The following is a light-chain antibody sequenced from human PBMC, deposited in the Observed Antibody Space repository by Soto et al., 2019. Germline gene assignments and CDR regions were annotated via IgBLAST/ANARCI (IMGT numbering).Light chain of an antibody. Sequence: EIVLTPSPDPLSLSPGERATLSCSASQSVSSSYLAWYQQKPGQAPRLLIYGASNRATGIPDRFSGSGSGTDFTLTISRLEPEDFAVYYCQQYGSSPITFGQGTRLEIK. CDR3: QQYGSSPIT. CDR2: GAS. V-gene: IGKV3-20*01. CDR1: QSVSSSY. J-gene: IGKJ5*01.